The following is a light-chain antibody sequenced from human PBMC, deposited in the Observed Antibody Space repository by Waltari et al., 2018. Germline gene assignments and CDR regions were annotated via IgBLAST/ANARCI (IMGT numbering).Light chain of an antibody. CDR3: QSYDYSLRAAV. CDR2: VNN. CDR1: RSTIGADYD. Sequence: QSVLTQPPSVSGAPGPRVPISCTGTRSTIGADYDVHWYQQVPGTAPKLLIYVNNNRASGVPARFSGSKSGTSASLAITGLQAEDEADYYCQSYDYSLRAAVFGGGTKLTVL. J-gene: IGLJ2*01. V-gene: IGLV1-40*01.